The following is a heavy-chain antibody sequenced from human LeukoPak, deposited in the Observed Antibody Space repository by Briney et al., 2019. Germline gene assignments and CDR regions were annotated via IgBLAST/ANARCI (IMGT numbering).Heavy chain of an antibody. V-gene: IGHV1-18*01. Sequence: ASVKVSCKASGYTFTSYGISWVRQAPGQGLEWMGWISAYNGNTNYAQKVQGRVTMTRNTAISTAYMDLSSLRSEDTAVYYCARVDPRSADYDSSGYRPIDPWGQGTLVTVSS. CDR3: ARVDPRSADYDSSGYRPIDP. D-gene: IGHD3-22*01. CDR1: GYTFTSYG. CDR2: ISAYNGNT. J-gene: IGHJ5*02.